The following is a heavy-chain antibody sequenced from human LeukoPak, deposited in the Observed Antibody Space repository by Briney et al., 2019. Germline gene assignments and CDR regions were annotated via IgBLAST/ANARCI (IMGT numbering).Heavy chain of an antibody. Sequence: SETLSLTCTVSGGSISSYYWSWIRQPPGKGLEWIGYIYYSGSTNYNPSLKSRVTISVDTSKNQFSLKLSSVTAADTAVYYCARHGSGYSYGTVDYWGQGTLVTVSS. J-gene: IGHJ4*02. CDR3: ARHGSGYSYGTVDY. V-gene: IGHV4-59*08. CDR2: IYYSGST. CDR1: GGSISSYY. D-gene: IGHD5-18*01.